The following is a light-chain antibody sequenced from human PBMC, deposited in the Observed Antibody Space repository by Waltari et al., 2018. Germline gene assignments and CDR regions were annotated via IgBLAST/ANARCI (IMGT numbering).Light chain of an antibody. V-gene: IGKV3-15*01. CDR2: RAS. CDR3: QQYRDWSPLT. CDR1: HSVSSN. J-gene: IGKJ4*01. Sequence: EIVMTQSPATLSVSPGEGATLSCRASHSVSSNLAWFQQTPGQAPRLRIYRASTRVTGLPARFSGSGSGTEFTLNISSLQSEDFAVYYCQQYRDWSPLTFGGGTKVEIK.